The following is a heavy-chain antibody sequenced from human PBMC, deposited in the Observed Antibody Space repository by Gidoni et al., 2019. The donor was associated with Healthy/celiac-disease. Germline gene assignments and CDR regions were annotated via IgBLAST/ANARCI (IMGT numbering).Heavy chain of an antibody. CDR3: ARRERRDGYSLFDY. CDR1: GFTFSDYY. Sequence: QVQLVESGGGLVKPGGSLRLSCAASGFTFSDYYMSWIRQAPGKGLEWVSYISSSSSYTNYADSVKGRFTISRDNAKNSLYLQMNSLRAEDTAVYYCARRERRDGYSLFDYWGQGTLVTVSS. D-gene: IGHD4-4*01. J-gene: IGHJ4*02. CDR2: ISSSSSYT. V-gene: IGHV3-11*05.